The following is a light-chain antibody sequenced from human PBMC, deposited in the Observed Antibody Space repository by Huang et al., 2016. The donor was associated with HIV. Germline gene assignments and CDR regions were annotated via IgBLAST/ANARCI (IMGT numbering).Light chain of an antibody. CDR3: QQYGSSPYT. J-gene: IGKJ2*01. CDR1: RNVNSNY. CDR2: DVS. V-gene: IGKV3D-20*01. Sequence: EIVLTQSPATLSLSPGERATLSCGASRNVNSNYLAWYQQRPGLAPRLLMYDVSDMATGIPDRFNGSGSGTDFTLTISRLEPEDFAVYYCQQYGSSPYTFGQGTKLEIK.